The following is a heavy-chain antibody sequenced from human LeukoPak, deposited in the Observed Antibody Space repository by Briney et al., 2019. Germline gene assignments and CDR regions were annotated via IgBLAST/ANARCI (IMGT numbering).Heavy chain of an antibody. D-gene: IGHD3-9*01. V-gene: IGHV3-21*01. CDR2: ISSSSSYI. J-gene: IGHJ5*02. Sequence: GGSLRLSCAASGFTFSSYSMNWVRQAPGKGLECVSSISSSSSYIYYADSVKGRFTISRDNAKNSLYLQMNSLRAEDTAVYYCASWDYDILTGYYINWFDPWGQGTLVTVSS. CDR1: GFTFSSYS. CDR3: ASWDYDILTGYYINWFDP.